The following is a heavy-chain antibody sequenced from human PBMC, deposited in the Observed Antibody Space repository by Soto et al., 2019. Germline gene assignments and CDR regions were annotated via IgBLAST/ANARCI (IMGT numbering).Heavy chain of an antibody. D-gene: IGHD2-21*02. J-gene: IGHJ4*02. Sequence: PGWSLRLSFAASGFTFIPYTMHWVLQTPGKGLEWVAVISYDGSDKYYAGSVRGRFTISRDNSKNTLFLQMNSLRAEDTALYYCARGGGFCGADCYKGGIDYWGQGALVTVSS. CDR1: GFTFIPYT. V-gene: IGHV3-30-3*01. CDR2: ISYDGSDK. CDR3: ARGGGFCGADCYKGGIDY.